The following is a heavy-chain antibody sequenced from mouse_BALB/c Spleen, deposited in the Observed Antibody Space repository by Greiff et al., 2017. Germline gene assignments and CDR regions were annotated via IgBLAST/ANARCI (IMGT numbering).Heavy chain of an antibody. Sequence: EVNVVESGGGLVQPGGSLKLSCAASGFTFSSYTMSWVRQTPEKRLEWVAYISNGGGSTYYPDTVKGRFTISRDNAKNTLYLQMSSLKSEDTAMYYCASNYESAYWGQGTLVTVSA. CDR2: ISNGGGST. D-gene: IGHD2-1*01. J-gene: IGHJ3*01. CDR3: ASNYESAY. V-gene: IGHV5-12-2*01. CDR1: GFTFSSYT.